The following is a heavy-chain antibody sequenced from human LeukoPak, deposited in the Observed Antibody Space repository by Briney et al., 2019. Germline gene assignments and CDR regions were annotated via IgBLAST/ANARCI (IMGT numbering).Heavy chain of an antibody. CDR1: GYTFTGYY. J-gene: IGHJ4*02. D-gene: IGHD5-12*01. CDR3: ARVIVATD. CDR2: INPNSGGT. Sequence: GASVKVSCKASGYTFTGYYIHWVRQAPGQGLEWMGWINPNSGGTNYAQKFQGRVTMTRDTSIGTAFMELSRLRSDDTAVYYCARVIVATDWGQGTLVTVSS. V-gene: IGHV1-2*02.